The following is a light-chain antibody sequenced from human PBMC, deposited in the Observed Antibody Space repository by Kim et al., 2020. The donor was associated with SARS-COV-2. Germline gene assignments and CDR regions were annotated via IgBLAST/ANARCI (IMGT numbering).Light chain of an antibody. CDR1: TRAVTSGYY. Sequence: PGWPVTLTCASSTRAVTSGYYPNWFQQKPGHAPRALIYSTNIKHSWTPARFSGSLLGGKAALTLSGVQPEDEADYYCLLNYGADQLFGGGTQLTVL. CDR2: STN. V-gene: IGLV7-43*01. J-gene: IGLJ2*01. CDR3: LLNYGADQL.